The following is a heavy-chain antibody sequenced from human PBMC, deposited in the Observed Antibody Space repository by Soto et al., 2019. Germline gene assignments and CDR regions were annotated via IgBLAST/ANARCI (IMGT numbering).Heavy chain of an antibody. CDR3: ARDELTVHTGLGY. CDR1: GFTFSNYA. J-gene: IGHJ4*02. CDR2: LTYDGSNK. V-gene: IGHV3-30-3*01. D-gene: IGHD2-8*01. Sequence: GGSLRLSCPVSGFTFSNYAMHWVRQAPGKGLEWVAVLTYDGSNKYYADFVKGRFTISRDNSKNTLYLQMNSLRAEDTAVYYCARDELTVHTGLGYWGQGTLVTVSS.